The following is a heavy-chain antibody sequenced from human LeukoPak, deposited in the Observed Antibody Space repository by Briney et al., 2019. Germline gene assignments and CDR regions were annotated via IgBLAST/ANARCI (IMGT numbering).Heavy chain of an antibody. Sequence: GGSLRLSCAASGFTFSSYAMSWVRQAPGKGLEWVSAISGSGGSTYYTDSVKGRFTISRDNSKNTLYLQMNSLRAEDTAVYYCAKSARRDIAAAGPDAFDIWGQGTMVAVSS. V-gene: IGHV3-23*01. J-gene: IGHJ3*02. CDR1: GFTFSSYA. D-gene: IGHD6-13*01. CDR3: AKSARRDIAAAGPDAFDI. CDR2: ISGSGGST.